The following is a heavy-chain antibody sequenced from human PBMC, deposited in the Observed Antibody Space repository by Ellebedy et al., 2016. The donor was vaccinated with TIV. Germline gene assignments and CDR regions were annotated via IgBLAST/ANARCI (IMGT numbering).Heavy chain of an antibody. CDR1: GFTFNGFA. Sequence: GESLKISCTASGFTFNGFAMRWVRQAPGKGLEWISTISGSGGDTYYADSVKGRFTISRDNSKNTLFLQMSSLRRDDTAVYFCATGLAYDFDYWGQGTLVTVSS. CDR3: ATGLAYDFDY. V-gene: IGHV3-23*01. CDR2: ISGSGGDT. J-gene: IGHJ4*02. D-gene: IGHD4-17*01.